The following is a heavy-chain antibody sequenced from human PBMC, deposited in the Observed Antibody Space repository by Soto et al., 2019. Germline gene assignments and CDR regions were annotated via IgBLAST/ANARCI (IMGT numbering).Heavy chain of an antibody. CDR1: GFTFSTYP. J-gene: IGHJ6*02. CDR3: VKPPVITASYYYYDMDV. Sequence: EAQLLESGGGLVQPGGSLRLSCAASGFTFSTYPMSWVRQAPGKGLEWVTGISGSGISTDYTDSVKGRFTISRDNSKNTVFLQMNSLRDEDTAVYYCVKPPVITASYYYYDMDVWGQVTTVTVAS. CDR2: ISGSGIST. D-gene: IGHD4-4*01. V-gene: IGHV3-23*01.